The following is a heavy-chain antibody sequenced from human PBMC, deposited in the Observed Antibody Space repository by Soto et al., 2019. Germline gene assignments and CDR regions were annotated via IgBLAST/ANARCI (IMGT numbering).Heavy chain of an antibody. Sequence: ASVKVSCKASGYTFTSYGISWVRQAPGQGLEWMGWISAYNGNTNYAQKLQGRVTMTTDTSTSTAYMELRSLRSDDTAVYYCARDFPGIAVAGPSSYFDYWGQGTLVTVSS. CDR3: ARDFPGIAVAGPSSYFDY. CDR1: GYTFTSYG. CDR2: ISAYNGNT. D-gene: IGHD6-19*01. V-gene: IGHV1-18*01. J-gene: IGHJ4*02.